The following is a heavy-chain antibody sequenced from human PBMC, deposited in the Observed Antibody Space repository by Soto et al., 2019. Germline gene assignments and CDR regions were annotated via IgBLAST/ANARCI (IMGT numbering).Heavy chain of an antibody. CDR3: ARPACSGGSCYSGYWFDP. J-gene: IGHJ5*02. V-gene: IGHV1-18*01. D-gene: IGHD2-15*01. CDR1: GYTFTSYG. Sequence: QVQLVQSGAEVKKPGASVKVSCKASGYTFTSYGISWVRQAPGQGLEWMGWISAYNGTTNYAQKLQGRVTMTTDTSTSPAYMELRSLRSDDTAMYYCARPACSGGSCYSGYWFDPWGQGTLVTVSS. CDR2: ISAYNGTT.